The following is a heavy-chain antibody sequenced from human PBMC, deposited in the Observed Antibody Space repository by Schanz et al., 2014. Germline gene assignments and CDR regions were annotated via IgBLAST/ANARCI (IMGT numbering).Heavy chain of an antibody. CDR3: ARPRFDYGEVDY. V-gene: IGHV3-30*03. Sequence: QVQLVESGGGLVKPGGSLRLSCAASGFTFRDYYMSWIRQAPGKGLEWVAAMSYDGSIKYYGDSVKGRFTISRDNSKNTLYLHMNTLRSEDTAVYYCARPRFDYGEVDYWGQGTLVTVSS. J-gene: IGHJ4*02. D-gene: IGHD4-17*01. CDR1: GFTFRDYY. CDR2: MSYDGSIK.